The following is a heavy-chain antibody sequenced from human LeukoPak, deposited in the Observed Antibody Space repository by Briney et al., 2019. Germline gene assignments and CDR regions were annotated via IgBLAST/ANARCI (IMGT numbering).Heavy chain of an antibody. CDR3: ARKAITVTTFDY. J-gene: IGHJ4*02. CDR2: INRDGSQK. CDR1: GFSLSAYW. V-gene: IGHV3-7*01. D-gene: IGHD4-17*01. Sequence: GSLRLSCAASGFSLSAYWMTWVRQAPGKGLEWVANINRDGSQKNHVDSVKGRFTISRDNAKNSLYLQMDSLTAEDTAVYYCARKAITVTTFDYWGQGTLVTVSS.